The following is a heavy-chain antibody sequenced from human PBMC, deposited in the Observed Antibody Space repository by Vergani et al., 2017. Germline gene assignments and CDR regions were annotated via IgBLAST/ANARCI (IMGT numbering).Heavy chain of an antibody. J-gene: IGHJ4*02. CDR2: IYPGDSDT. CDR3: ARWHLSWGKPADY. V-gene: IGHV5-51*01. CDR1: GYSFINYW. Sequence: EVQLVQSGAEVKKPGESLKISCKSSGYSFINYWIGWVRQMPGKGLEWMGIIYPGDSDTRYSPSIQGQVTISADKSISTAYLQWSSLKASDTAMYYCARWHLSWGKPADYGGQGTLVTVSS. D-gene: IGHD3-16*01.